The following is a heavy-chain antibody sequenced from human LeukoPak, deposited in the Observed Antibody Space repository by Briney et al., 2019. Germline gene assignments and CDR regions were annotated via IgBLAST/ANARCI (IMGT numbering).Heavy chain of an antibody. V-gene: IGHV1-8*01. J-gene: IGHJ4*02. CDR3: ARDTPRPVPRGFEY. Sequence: ASVKVSCKPSGYTFTSYYINWVRQATGQGLEWMGWMNPNSGNTGYAQKFQGRVTMTRDTSISTAYMELSRLRSDDTAVYYCARDTPRPVPRGFEYWGQGTLVTVSS. CDR1: GYTFTSYY. CDR2: MNPNSGNT.